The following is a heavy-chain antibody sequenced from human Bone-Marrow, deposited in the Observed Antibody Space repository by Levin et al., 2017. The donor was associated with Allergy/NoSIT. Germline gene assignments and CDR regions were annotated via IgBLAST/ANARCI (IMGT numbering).Heavy chain of an antibody. Sequence: SETLSLTCTVSGGSITNLYCGWFRQPAGKQLEWIGRISASGSTNENPSLQSRVTMSVDTSKNQFSLRLTSLTAADTAMYYCARRASDDWYYESWGQGTLVTVSS. CDR3: ARRASDDWYYES. CDR1: GGSITNLY. V-gene: IGHV4-4*07. J-gene: IGHJ4*02. CDR2: ISASGST. D-gene: IGHD3-9*01.